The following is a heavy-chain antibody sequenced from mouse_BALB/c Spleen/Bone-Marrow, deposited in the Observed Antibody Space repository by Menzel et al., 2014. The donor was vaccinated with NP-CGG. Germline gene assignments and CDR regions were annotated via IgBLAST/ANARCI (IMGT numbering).Heavy chain of an antibody. D-gene: IGHD3-2*01. V-gene: IGHV1-15*01. CDR3: TNRDGSGYGAY. Sequence: QVQLKESGAELVRPGASVTLSCKASGYTFTDYEMHWLKQTPVHSLEWIGAIDPETGGTAYNQKFKGRATLTTDKSSSIDYMELSSLTSEDYAVEYCTNRDGSGYGAYWGQGTPVTVSA. CDR1: GYTFTDYE. CDR2: IDPETGGT. J-gene: IGHJ3*01.